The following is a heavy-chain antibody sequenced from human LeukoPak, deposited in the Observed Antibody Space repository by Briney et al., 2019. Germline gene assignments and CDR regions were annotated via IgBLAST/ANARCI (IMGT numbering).Heavy chain of an antibody. J-gene: IGHJ3*02. CDR3: ARGGSHYDVFDI. D-gene: IGHD1-26*01. CDR1: GGSITYYY. V-gene: IGHV4-59*01. Sequence: PSGTLSLTCTASGGSITYYYWSWVRQPPGKGLEWVGYIYYSGSTNYNPSLKSRVTISVDTSKNQFSLKLSSVTAADTAVYYCARGGSHYDVFDIWGQGTMVTVSS. CDR2: IYYSGST.